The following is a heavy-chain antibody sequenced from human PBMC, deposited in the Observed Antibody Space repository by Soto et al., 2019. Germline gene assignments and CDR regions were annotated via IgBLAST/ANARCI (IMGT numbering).Heavy chain of an antibody. J-gene: IGHJ4*02. Sequence: QVQLVQSGAEVKKPGASVKVSCKASGYTFTGYYMHWVRQAPGQGLEWMGWINPNSGGTNYAQKFQGWVTMTRDTSISTAYMELSRLRSDDTAVYYCARGIGDIVATSTHRYFDYWGQGTLVTVSS. V-gene: IGHV1-2*04. CDR2: INPNSGGT. CDR3: ARGIGDIVATSTHRYFDY. D-gene: IGHD5-12*01. CDR1: GYTFTGYY.